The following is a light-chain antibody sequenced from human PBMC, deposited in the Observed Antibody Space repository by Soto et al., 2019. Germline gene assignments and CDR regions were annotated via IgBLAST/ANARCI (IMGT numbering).Light chain of an antibody. CDR1: QSISSW. V-gene: IGKV1-5*01. CDR2: DAS. CDR3: QQYNSYSWT. J-gene: IGKJ1*01. Sequence: DIQMTQSPSTLSASVGDRVTITCRASQSISSWLAWYQQKPGKAPKLLIYDASSLESGVPSRFSGSGSGTEFTITISSLQPDDFANYYCQQYNSYSWTFGQGTKVEIK.